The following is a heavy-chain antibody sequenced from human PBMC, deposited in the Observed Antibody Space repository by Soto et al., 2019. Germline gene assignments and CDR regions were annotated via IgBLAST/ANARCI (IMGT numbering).Heavy chain of an antibody. J-gene: IGHJ5*02. CDR3: ARHSPEWPQHISAWLYP. D-gene: IGHD3-3*01. Sequence: GESLKISCKGSGYSFTSYWIGWVRQMPGKGLEWMGIIYPGDSDTGYSPSFQGQVTISADKSISTAYLQWSSLKASDTAMYYCARHSPEWPQHISAWLYPWGQVTLLTVSS. CDR1: GYSFTSYW. CDR2: IYPGDSDT. V-gene: IGHV5-51*01.